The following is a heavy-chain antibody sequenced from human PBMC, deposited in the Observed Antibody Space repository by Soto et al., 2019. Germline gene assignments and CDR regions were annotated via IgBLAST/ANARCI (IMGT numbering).Heavy chain of an antibody. CDR1: GGSVSSGSYY. CDR3: ARVMSGGDFDY. D-gene: IGHD2-15*01. CDR2: IYYSGST. V-gene: IGHV4-61*01. J-gene: IGHJ4*02. Sequence: PSETLSLTCTVSGGSVSSGSYYWSWIRQPPGKGLEWIGYIYYSGSTNYNPSLKSRVTISVDTSKNQLSLKLSSVTAADTAVYYCARVMSGGDFDYWGQGTLVTVSS.